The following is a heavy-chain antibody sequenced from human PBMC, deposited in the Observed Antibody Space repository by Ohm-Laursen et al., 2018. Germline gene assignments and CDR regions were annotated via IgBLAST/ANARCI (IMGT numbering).Heavy chain of an antibody. CDR1: GFTVSGNY. CDR2: ITGRSGNT. D-gene: IGHD3-10*01. V-gene: IGHV3-66*03. CDR3: AKDRGSDWYFDV. Sequence: SLRLSCAAPGFTVSGNYMSWVRQAPGRGLEWVSGITGRSGNTYYADSVKGRFTISRDNPKSTLYLQMNSLRTEDTAVYYCAKDRGSDWYFDVWGRGTLVTVSS. J-gene: IGHJ2*01.